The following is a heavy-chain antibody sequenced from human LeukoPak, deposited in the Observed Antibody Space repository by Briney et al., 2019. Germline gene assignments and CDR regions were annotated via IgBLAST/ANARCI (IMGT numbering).Heavy chain of an antibody. D-gene: IGHD2-2*01. Sequence: GGSLRLSCAASGFTFSSYWMSCVRQAPGNRLEWVANIKQDGSEKYYVDSVEGRFTISRDNAKNSLYLQMNSLRAEDTAVYYCARGLGSRKVSWGQGTLVTVSS. CDR3: ARGLGSRKVS. CDR2: IKQDGSEK. CDR1: GFTFSSYW. J-gene: IGHJ5*02. V-gene: IGHV3-7*01.